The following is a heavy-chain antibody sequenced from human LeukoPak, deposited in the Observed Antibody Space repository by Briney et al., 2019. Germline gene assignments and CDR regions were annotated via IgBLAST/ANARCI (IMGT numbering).Heavy chain of an antibody. J-gene: IGHJ4*02. CDR3: ASARWDF. V-gene: IGHV4-39*07. Sequence: SETLSLTCTVSGDSISTSNSYWGWIRQPPGKGLEWIGSIYYSGNTYYNASLKNRVSISVDTSRNQFSLTLSSVTAADTAVYYCASARWDFWGQGTLVTVSS. CDR2: IYYSGNT. D-gene: IGHD4-23*01. CDR1: GDSISTSNSY.